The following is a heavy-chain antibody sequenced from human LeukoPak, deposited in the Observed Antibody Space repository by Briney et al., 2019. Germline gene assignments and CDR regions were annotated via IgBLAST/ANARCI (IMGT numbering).Heavy chain of an antibody. Sequence: ASVKVSCKASGGTFSNYAINWVRQAPGPGLEWMGGITPIFGTANYAQKFQGRVTITADESTSTVYMELNSLKSEDTAVYYCARGWDYDSGGRPTAYVYWGQETRVTVSS. V-gene: IGHV1-69*13. CDR3: ARGWDYDSGGRPTAYVY. D-gene: IGHD3-22*01. CDR1: GGTFSNYA. J-gene: IGHJ4*02. CDR2: ITPIFGTA.